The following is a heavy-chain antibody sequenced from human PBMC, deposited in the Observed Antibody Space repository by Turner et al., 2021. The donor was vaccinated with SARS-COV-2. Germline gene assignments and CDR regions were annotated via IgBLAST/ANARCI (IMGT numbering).Heavy chain of an antibody. Sequence: HLQESAPGLMRPSETLSLTCTVAADTISSNHFEGWIRQSPGKGLEWIGTIFDTEGTYYNPSLKGRVTISVATSKNQFSLRVTAVTAADTAVYYCARQGGREVLLSDPFDIWGQGTVVTISS. J-gene: IGHJ3*02. CDR1: ADTISSNHF. D-gene: IGHD1-26*01. CDR2: IFDTEGT. CDR3: ARQGGREVLLSDPFDI. V-gene: IGHV4-39*01.